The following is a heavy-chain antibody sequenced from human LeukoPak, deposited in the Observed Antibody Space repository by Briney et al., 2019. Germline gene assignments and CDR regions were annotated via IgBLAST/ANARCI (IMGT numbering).Heavy chain of an antibody. CDR1: GYTFTGYY. D-gene: IGHD3-22*01. Sequence: ASVKVSCKVSGYTFTGYYMHWVRQAPGQGLEWMGRINPNSGGTNYAQKFQGRVTMTRDTSISTAYMELSRLRSDDTAVYYCAVGGYYYDSSGYYSPNFQHWGQGTLVTVSS. V-gene: IGHV1-2*06. CDR2: INPNSGGT. J-gene: IGHJ1*01. CDR3: AVGGYYYDSSGYYSPNFQH.